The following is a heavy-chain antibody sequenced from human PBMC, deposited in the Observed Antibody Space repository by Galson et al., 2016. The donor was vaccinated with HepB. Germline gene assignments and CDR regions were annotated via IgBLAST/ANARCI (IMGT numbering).Heavy chain of an antibody. Sequence: SLRLSCAASGFTFDDYGMTWVRQAPGKGLEWVSNINWNGENTHYADSVKGRFTISRDNAKNSVYLHMNSLRAEDTAFYYCARAGIVGAPGSLDIWGQGTMVTVSS. CDR2: INWNGENT. J-gene: IGHJ3*02. D-gene: IGHD1-26*01. CDR1: GFTFDDYG. CDR3: ARAGIVGAPGSLDI. V-gene: IGHV3-20*04.